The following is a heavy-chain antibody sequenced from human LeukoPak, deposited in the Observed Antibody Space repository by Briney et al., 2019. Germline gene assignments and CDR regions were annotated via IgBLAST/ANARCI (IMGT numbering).Heavy chain of an antibody. Sequence: SETLSLTCTVSGGSINSYYWTGIRQPPGKGLEWIGYIYYSGTTKYNPSLKSRVTLSLDTSKNQFSLRLNSVTAADTAVYYCARRVGVPCSYYFDYWSQGTLVTVSS. V-gene: IGHV4-59*08. CDR3: ARRVGVPCSYYFDY. CDR1: GGSINSYY. D-gene: IGHD2-2*01. J-gene: IGHJ4*02. CDR2: IYYSGTT.